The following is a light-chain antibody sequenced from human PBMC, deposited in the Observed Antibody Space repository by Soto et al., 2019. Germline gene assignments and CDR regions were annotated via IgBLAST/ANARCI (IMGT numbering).Light chain of an antibody. V-gene: IGKV1-39*01. J-gene: IGKJ3*01. Sequence: DIQMTQSPSSLSASVGDAVSLTCRASRSISNYLNWYQQKPGSAPKLLISGASSLQRGMPSRFSGSGPWTTFTLTNTSLQPDDFAIYFCQQSYTGPYTFGPGTKVEIK. CDR1: RSISNY. CDR3: QQSYTGPYT. CDR2: GAS.